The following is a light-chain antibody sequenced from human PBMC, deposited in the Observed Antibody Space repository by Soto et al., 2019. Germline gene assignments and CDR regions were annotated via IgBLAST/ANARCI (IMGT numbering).Light chain of an antibody. CDR2: GAS. Sequence: IVLTQSPVTLSLSPGQRATLCCRSSQTVGSNYLAWYQQKPGQAPRVLIHGASSRATGIPDRFSGSGSGTDFTLTISSLQSEDFAVYYCQRYNNWPLTFGGGTKVDIK. CDR1: QTVGSNY. J-gene: IGKJ4*01. V-gene: IGKV3-20*01. CDR3: QRYNNWPLT.